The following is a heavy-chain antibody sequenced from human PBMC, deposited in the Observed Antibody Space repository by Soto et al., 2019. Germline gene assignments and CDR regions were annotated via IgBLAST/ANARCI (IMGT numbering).Heavy chain of an antibody. V-gene: IGHV4-31*03. D-gene: IGHD6-19*01. CDR3: ARELYSSGWYKREAWGLLDY. CDR1: GGSISSGGYY. J-gene: IGHJ4*02. CDR2: IYYSGST. Sequence: QVQLQESGPGLVKPSQTLSLTCTVSGGSISSGGYYWSWIRQHPGKGLEWIGYIYYSGSTYYNPYLKGRVTISVDTSKNQFSLKLSSVTAADTAVYYCARELYSSGWYKREAWGLLDYWGQGTLVTVSS.